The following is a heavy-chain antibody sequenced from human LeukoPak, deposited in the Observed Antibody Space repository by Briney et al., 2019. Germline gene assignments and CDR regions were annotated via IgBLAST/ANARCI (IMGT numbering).Heavy chain of an antibody. Sequence: PGGSLRLFCAASGFTFDDYAMHWVRQAPGKGLEWVSGISWNSGSIGYADSVKGRFTISRDNAKNSLYLQMHSLRAEDTALYYCAKETYSGYHLDYWGQGTLVTVSS. V-gene: IGHV3-9*01. J-gene: IGHJ4*02. CDR2: ISWNSGSI. CDR1: GFTFDDYA. CDR3: AKETYSGYHLDY. D-gene: IGHD5-12*01.